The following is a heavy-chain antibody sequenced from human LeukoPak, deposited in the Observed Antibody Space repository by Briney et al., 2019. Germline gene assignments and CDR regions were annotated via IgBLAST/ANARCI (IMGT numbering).Heavy chain of an antibody. Sequence: GASVKVSCTASGYTFTGYYMHWVRQAPGQGLEWMGWINPNSGGTNYAQKFQGRVTMTRDTSISTAYMELSRLRSDDTAVYYCARDFTVITYYFDYWGQGTLVTVSS. V-gene: IGHV1-2*02. CDR2: INPNSGGT. CDR1: GYTFTGYY. J-gene: IGHJ4*02. CDR3: ARDFTVITYYFDY. D-gene: IGHD3-22*01.